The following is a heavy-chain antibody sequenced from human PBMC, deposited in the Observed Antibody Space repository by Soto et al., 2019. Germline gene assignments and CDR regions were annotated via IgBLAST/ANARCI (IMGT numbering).Heavy chain of an antibody. CDR1: GYSFTSYW. CDR2: IYPGDSDT. V-gene: IGHV5-51*01. Sequence: PGESLKISCKGSGYSFTSYWSGWVRKMPGKGLEWMGIIYPGDSDTRYSPSFQGQVTISADKSISTAYLQWSSLKASDTAMYYCARSLYYDFWSGYYKAMDVWGQGTTVTVSS. D-gene: IGHD3-3*01. J-gene: IGHJ6*02. CDR3: ARSLYYDFWSGYYKAMDV.